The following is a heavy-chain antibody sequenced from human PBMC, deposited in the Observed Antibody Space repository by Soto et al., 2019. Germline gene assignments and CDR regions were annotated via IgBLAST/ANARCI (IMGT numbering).Heavy chain of an antibody. V-gene: IGHV4-31*03. CDR2: ISYSGNT. Sequence: QVQLQESGPGLVKPSQTLSLTCPVSGASISSRGFYWTWIRQLPGKGLEWIGYISYSGNTNYSPSLKSRLNISIDTSDNHFSLKLTSVTSADTAVYYCARQSTVTGNYYFDSWGQGTLVTVAT. J-gene: IGHJ4*02. CDR3: ARQSTVTGNYYFDS. D-gene: IGHD4-17*01. CDR1: GASISSRGFY.